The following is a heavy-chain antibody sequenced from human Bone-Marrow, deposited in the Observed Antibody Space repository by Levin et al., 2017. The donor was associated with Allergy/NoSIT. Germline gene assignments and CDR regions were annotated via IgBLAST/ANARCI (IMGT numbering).Heavy chain of an antibody. CDR1: GFTFSSYS. CDR3: ARDRCSYSSSWRLPNRGYNWFDP. CDR2: ISSSSSYI. J-gene: IGHJ5*02. Sequence: GESLKISCAASGFTFSSYSMNWVRQAPGKGLEWVSSISSSSSYIYYADSVKGRFTISRDNAKNSLYLQMNSLRAEDTAVYYCARDRCSYSSSWRLPNRGYNWFDPWGQGTLVTVSS. V-gene: IGHV3-21*01. D-gene: IGHD6-13*01.